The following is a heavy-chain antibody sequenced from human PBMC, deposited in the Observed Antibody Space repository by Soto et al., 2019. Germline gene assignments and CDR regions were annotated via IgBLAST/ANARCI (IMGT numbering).Heavy chain of an antibody. CDR2: VIPVFNTS. J-gene: IGHJ4*02. V-gene: IGHV1-69*01. CDR1: GGAFGRYS. Sequence: QVQLEQSGPEVKRPGTSVKVSCKASGGAFGRYSVSWVRHAPGQGLEWIGGVIPVFNTSNYSLKFQGRVAISADESTSTVFMELRSLRSEDTALYYCARGDEMTAVTIFEYWGQGTLVTVSS. CDR3: ARGDEMTAVTIFEY. D-gene: IGHD4-17*01.